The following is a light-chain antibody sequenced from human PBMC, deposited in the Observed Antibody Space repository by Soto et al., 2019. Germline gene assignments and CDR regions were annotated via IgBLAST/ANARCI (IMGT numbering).Light chain of an antibody. V-gene: IGLV3-21*02. Sequence: SYELTQPPAVSVAPGQTPRITCGANNIGSKSVHWYQQKPGQAPVLVVYDDSDRPSGIPERFSSSKSGNTATLTISRVEVGDEADYFCQVWDPSSDPNYVFGTGTKVTVL. CDR1: NIGSKS. CDR2: DDS. CDR3: QVWDPSSDPNYV. J-gene: IGLJ1*01.